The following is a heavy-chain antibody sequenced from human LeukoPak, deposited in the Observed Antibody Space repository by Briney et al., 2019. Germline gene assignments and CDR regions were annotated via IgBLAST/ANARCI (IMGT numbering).Heavy chain of an antibody. V-gene: IGHV1-69*04. CDR3: AANYCGGDCYSAFDI. Sequence: SVKVSCKASGGTFSSYAISWVRQAPGQGLEWMGRIIPILGIANYAQKFQGRVTITADKSTSTAYMELSSLRSEDTAVYYCAANYCGGDCYSAFDIWGQGTMVTVSS. D-gene: IGHD2-21*02. J-gene: IGHJ3*02. CDR2: IIPILGIA. CDR1: GGTFSSYA.